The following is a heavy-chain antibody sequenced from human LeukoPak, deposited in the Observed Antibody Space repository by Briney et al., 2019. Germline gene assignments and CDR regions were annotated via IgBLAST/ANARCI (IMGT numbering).Heavy chain of an antibody. Sequence: PGGSLRLSCAASGFTFSQYAMHWVRQATGKGLEWVSAIGTVGDPYYPGSVKGRFTISRENAKNSLYLQMNSLRAEDTAVYYCARGGLAYYDFWSGYYNGMDVWGQGTTVTVSS. D-gene: IGHD3-3*01. CDR1: GFTFSQYA. J-gene: IGHJ6*02. V-gene: IGHV3-13*05. CDR2: IGTVGDP. CDR3: ARGGLAYYDFWSGYYNGMDV.